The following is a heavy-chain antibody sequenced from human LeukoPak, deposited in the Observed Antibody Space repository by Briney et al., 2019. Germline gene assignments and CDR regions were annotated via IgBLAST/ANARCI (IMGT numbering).Heavy chain of an antibody. CDR1: GGSISSSSYY. V-gene: IGHV4-39*01. Sequence: PSETLSFTCTVSGGSISSSSYYWGWIRQPPGKGLEWIGSIYYSGSTYYNPSLKSRVTISVDTSKNQFSLKLSSVTAADTAVYYCARLTPGAVAGKGTDYWGQGTLVTVSS. D-gene: IGHD6-19*01. CDR3: ARLTPGAVAGKGTDY. CDR2: IYYSGST. J-gene: IGHJ4*02.